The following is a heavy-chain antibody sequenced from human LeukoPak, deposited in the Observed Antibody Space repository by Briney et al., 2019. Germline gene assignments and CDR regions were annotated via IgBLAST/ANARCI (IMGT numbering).Heavy chain of an antibody. Sequence: PGGSLRLSCAASGLTFSSYCMSSVRQAPGRGLEWVSAISTTAGTTHYADSVKGPFTISTDNSKNTPHLQMNSLRAEDPAIYYCAKKGERGAYCSGGTCYHYYYYCMDVWGKGTTVTISS. CDR2: ISTTAGTT. CDR1: GLTFSSYC. D-gene: IGHD2-15*01. V-gene: IGHV3-23*01. J-gene: IGHJ6*03. CDR3: AKKGERGAYCSGGTCYHYYYYCMDV.